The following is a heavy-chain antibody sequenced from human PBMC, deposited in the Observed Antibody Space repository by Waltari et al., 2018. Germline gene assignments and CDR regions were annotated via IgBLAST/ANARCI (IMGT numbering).Heavy chain of an antibody. CDR1: GFTVSPST. CDR2: ISSSNTII. V-gene: IGHV3-48*01. J-gene: IGHJ5*02. Sequence: EVQLVEAGGGLVQRGGSLKLSCAASGFTVSPSTMNWVRQAPGKGLEWVSYISSSNTIIYYADSVKGRFTISRDDAKNSLYLQMGSLTADDTAVYYCARDPPRMVSGVWFDPWGQGTLVTVSS. D-gene: IGHD3-10*01. CDR3: ARDPPRMVSGVWFDP.